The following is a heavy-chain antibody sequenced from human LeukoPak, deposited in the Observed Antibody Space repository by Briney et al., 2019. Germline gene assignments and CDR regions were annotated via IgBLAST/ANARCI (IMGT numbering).Heavy chain of an antibody. CDR2: IYSGGST. Sequence: GGSLRVSCTVSGFTVSRSYMTWVRQAPGQGLEWVSVIYSGGSTYYADSVKGRFTISRDNSKNTLYLQMNSLRAEDTAVYYCARADYAYFDYWGQGTLVTVSS. CDR3: ARADYAYFDY. V-gene: IGHV3-53*01. J-gene: IGHJ4*02. CDR1: GFTVSRSY. D-gene: IGHD4-17*01.